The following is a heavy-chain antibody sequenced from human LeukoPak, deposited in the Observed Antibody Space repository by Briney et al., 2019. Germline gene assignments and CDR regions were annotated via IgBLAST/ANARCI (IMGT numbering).Heavy chain of an antibody. Sequence: PGRSLRLSCAASGFTFSSYGMHWVRQAPGKGLERVAVISYDGSNKYYADSVKGRFTISRDNSKNTLYLQMNSLRAEDTAVYYCAKGSIFGVVNDYWGQGTLVTVSS. D-gene: IGHD3-3*01. CDR3: AKGSIFGVVNDY. CDR2: ISYDGSNK. CDR1: GFTFSSYG. V-gene: IGHV3-30*18. J-gene: IGHJ4*02.